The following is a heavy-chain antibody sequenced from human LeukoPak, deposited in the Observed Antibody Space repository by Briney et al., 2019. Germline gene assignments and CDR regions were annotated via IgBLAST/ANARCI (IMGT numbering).Heavy chain of an antibody. CDR1: GGSFSGYY. D-gene: IGHD6-6*01. Sequence: SETLSLTCAVYGGSFSGYYWSWIRQPPGKGLEWIGEINHSGSTNYNPSLKSRVTISVDTPKNQFSLKLSSVTAADTAVYYCARVRYSSSDPFDYWGQGTLVTVSS. CDR3: ARVRYSSSDPFDY. J-gene: IGHJ4*02. V-gene: IGHV4-34*01. CDR2: INHSGST.